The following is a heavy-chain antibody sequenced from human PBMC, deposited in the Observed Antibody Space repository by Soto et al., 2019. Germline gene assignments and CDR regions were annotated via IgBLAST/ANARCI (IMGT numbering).Heavy chain of an antibody. V-gene: IGHV4-34*01. CDR3: SRTPYRRQLVRYYYYGLDV. Sequence: SETLSLTCAVNGGSFSGFYWTWIRQSPGRGLEWIGEINHSGSARYSPSLKSRATISLDTSNNQFSLKLSSVTAADTAVYYCSRTPYRRQLVRYYYYGLDVWGQGTTVTV. D-gene: IGHD1-1*01. J-gene: IGHJ6*02. CDR1: GGSFSGFY. CDR2: INHSGSA.